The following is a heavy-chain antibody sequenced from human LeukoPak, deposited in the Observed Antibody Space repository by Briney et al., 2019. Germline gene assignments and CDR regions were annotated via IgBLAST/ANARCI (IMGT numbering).Heavy chain of an antibody. V-gene: IGHV3-48*03. CDR1: GFTFSNYE. Sequence: GESLKISCAASGFTFSNYEMNWVRQAPGKGLERVSYIRSSGSIIYYADSVKGRFTISRDNAKNSLYLQMNSLRAEDTAVYYCARERVIAGSYYFDSWGPGTLVTVSS. CDR2: IRSSGSII. D-gene: IGHD6-13*01. J-gene: IGHJ4*02. CDR3: ARERVIAGSYYFDS.